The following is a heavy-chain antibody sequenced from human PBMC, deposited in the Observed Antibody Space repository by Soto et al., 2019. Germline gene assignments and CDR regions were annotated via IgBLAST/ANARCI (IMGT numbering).Heavy chain of an antibody. D-gene: IGHD5-18*01. CDR2: ISGRGAST. Sequence: PGGSLRLSCGASGFTFTSYAMTWVRQAPGKGLEWLSTISGRGASTYDTDSVKGRFTISRDNSKNMLYLQLNSLRAEDTAVYYCAKAGRGHSYSYYYDCWGQGTLVTVSS. J-gene: IGHJ4*02. CDR3: AKAGRGHSYSYYYDC. V-gene: IGHV3-23*01. CDR1: GFTFTSYA.